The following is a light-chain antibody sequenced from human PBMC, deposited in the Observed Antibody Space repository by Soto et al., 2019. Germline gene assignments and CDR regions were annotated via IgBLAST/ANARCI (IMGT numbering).Light chain of an antibody. CDR1: QSISSY. V-gene: IGKV1-6*01. J-gene: IGKJ1*01. CDR3: LQDINYPWT. CDR2: GAS. Sequence: IXTXXCRASQSISSYLNWYQQKPGKPPKVLIYGASNLQSGVPPRFSGSGSGTDFTLAISSLQPEDSATYYCLQDINYPWTFGQGTKVDIK.